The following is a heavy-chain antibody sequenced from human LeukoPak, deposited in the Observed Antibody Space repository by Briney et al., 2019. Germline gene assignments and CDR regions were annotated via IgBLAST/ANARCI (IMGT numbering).Heavy chain of an antibody. CDR2: INSNSGDT. D-gene: IGHD7-27*01. CDR1: GYTFTGYY. Sequence: ASVKVSCKASGYTFTGYYMHWVRQVPGQGLEWMGWINSNSGDTNYAQKFQGRVTMTRDTSISTAYMELSRLRSDDTAVYYCARDPTRGDLSVCWGQGTLVTVSS. CDR3: ARDPTRGDLSVC. V-gene: IGHV1-2*02. J-gene: IGHJ4*02.